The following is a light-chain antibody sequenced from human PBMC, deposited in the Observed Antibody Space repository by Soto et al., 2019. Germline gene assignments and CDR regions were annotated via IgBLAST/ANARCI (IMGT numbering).Light chain of an antibody. Sequence: DIQMTQSPSSLSASVGDRVTVTCQASQDIYNYLNWYQQKTGKAPNLLIYDTSNLETGVPSRLSGSVSGTDFTFTISSLQPEDVAIYYCQQYDNLPYTFCQGTKLEIK. CDR2: DTS. CDR3: QQYDNLPYT. V-gene: IGKV1-33*01. J-gene: IGKJ2*01. CDR1: QDIYNY.